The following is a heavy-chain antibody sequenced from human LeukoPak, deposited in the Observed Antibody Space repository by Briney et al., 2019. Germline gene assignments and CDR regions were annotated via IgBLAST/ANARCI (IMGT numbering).Heavy chain of an antibody. CDR2: ISYDGGSK. CDR3: ARDANYFGSGMTFNWFDP. CDR1: GFTFSTYV. J-gene: IGHJ5*02. V-gene: IGHV3-30*03. D-gene: IGHD3-10*01. Sequence: GRSLRLSCAASGFTFSTYVMHWVRQAPGKGLEWVAVISYDGGSKYYADSVKGRFTISRDNSKNTLFLQMNSLRHEDTAMFYCARDANYFGSGMTFNWFDPWGQGTLVTVSS.